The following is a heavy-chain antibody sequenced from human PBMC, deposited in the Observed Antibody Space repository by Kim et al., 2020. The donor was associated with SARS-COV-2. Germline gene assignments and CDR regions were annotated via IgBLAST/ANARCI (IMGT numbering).Heavy chain of an antibody. CDR3: TTALPSIAARYCDY. J-gene: IGHJ4*02. Sequence: AEPVKGRLTISREDSKNTLYLQMNSLKTEDTAGYYCTTALPSIAARYCDYWGQGTLVTVSS. V-gene: IGHV3-15*01. D-gene: IGHD6-13*01.